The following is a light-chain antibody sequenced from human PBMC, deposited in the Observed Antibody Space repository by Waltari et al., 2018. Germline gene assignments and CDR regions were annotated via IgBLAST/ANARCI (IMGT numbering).Light chain of an antibody. CDR3: QQYNSYPLT. CDR2: KAS. CDR1: QSLISW. V-gene: IGKV1-5*03. J-gene: IGKJ4*01. Sequence: IQMTKSPSTLSASVGARVTITCRASQSLISWLAWYQKKPGKAPKLLIYKASTLESGVPSRFSGSGSGTEFTLTISSLQPDDFATYYCQQYNSYPLTFGGGTKVEIK.